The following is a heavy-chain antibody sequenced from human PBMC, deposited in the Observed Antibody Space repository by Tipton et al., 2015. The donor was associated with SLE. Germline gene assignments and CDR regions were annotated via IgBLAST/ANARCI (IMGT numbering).Heavy chain of an antibody. Sequence: TLSLTCIVSGDSISSSSYHWGWLRQHPEKGLEWIGYIDYSGNTYYNPSLKSRLTISMDTSKNQFSLDLRSVTAADTALYYCARTLGIRRFQFDSWGQGTLVTVSS. D-gene: IGHD7-27*01. CDR2: IDYSGNT. J-gene: IGHJ4*02. CDR1: GDSISSSSYH. V-gene: IGHV4-31*03. CDR3: ARTLGIRRFQFDS.